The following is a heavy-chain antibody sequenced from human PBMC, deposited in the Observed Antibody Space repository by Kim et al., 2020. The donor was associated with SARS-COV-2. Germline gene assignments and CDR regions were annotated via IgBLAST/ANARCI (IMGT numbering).Heavy chain of an antibody. J-gene: IGHJ3*01. D-gene: IGHD6-19*01. CDR2: VKSKTDGGTK. V-gene: IGHV3-15*01. CDR1: GFTFNDAW. Sequence: GSLRLSCAGSGFTFNDAWMNWVRQAPGKGLEWVARVKSKTDGGTKDYPAPVKGRFTVSRDDSKNTLYLQMNSLKTEDTALYYCTTDFPGSGWYRGFEVWGQGTMVTVSS. CDR3: TTDFPGSGWYRGFEV.